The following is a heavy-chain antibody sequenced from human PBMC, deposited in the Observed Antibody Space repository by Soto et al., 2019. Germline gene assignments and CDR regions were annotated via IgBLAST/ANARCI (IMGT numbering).Heavy chain of an antibody. CDR1: GGSISSSSYY. V-gene: IGHV4-39*01. J-gene: IGHJ4*02. CDR2: IYYSGST. CDR3: ARQPFTMVRGVSYYFDY. D-gene: IGHD3-10*01. Sequence: SETLSLTCTVSGGSISSSSYYWGWIRQPPGKGLEWIGSIYYSGSTYYNPSLKSRVTISVDTSKNQFSLKLSSVTAADTAVYYCARQPFTMVRGVSYYFDYWGQGTLVTVSS.